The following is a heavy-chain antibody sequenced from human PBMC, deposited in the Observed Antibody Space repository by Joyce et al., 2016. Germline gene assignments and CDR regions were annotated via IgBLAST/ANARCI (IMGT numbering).Heavy chain of an antibody. D-gene: IGHD4-23*01. CDR2: SNPDRGDT. J-gene: IGHJ4*02. Sequence: QVQLVQSGAEVKNPGASVKVSCKGSGFSFSGYYIHWVRQAPGQGLEWMGWSNPDRGDTIYAQKFQGRVTMTRDTSISTVYLELGSLTSDDTALYYCAREYGGTFYFDYWGQVTLVTVSS. V-gene: IGHV1-2*02. CDR3: AREYGGTFYFDY. CDR1: GFSFSGYY.